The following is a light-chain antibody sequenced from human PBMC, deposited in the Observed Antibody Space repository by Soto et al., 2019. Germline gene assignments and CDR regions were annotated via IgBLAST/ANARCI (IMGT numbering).Light chain of an antibody. CDR2: RDN. CDR3: AAWDDSLTGLYV. V-gene: IGLV1-47*01. J-gene: IGLJ1*01. CDR1: SSNIGSNY. Sequence: QSVLTQPPSASGPPGQRVTIYCSGSSSNIGSNYISWYQQLPGTAPKLLIYRDNLRPSGVPDRFSGSKSGTSASLAISGLRSEDEADYFCAAWDDSLTGLYVFGTGTKLTVL.